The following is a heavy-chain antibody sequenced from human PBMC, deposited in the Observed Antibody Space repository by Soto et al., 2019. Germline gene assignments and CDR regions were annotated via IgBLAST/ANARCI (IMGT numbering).Heavy chain of an antibody. J-gene: IGHJ6*03. Sequence: EVQLLESGGGLVQPGGSLRLSCAASGFTFSSYAMSWVRQAPGKGLEWVSAISGSGGSTYYADSVKGRFTISRDNSKNTLYLQMSSLRAEDTAVYYCAKRVYSNYGYYYYYMDVWGKGTTVTVSS. CDR2: ISGSGGST. CDR3: AKRVYSNYGYYYYYMDV. V-gene: IGHV3-23*01. CDR1: GFTFSSYA. D-gene: IGHD4-4*01.